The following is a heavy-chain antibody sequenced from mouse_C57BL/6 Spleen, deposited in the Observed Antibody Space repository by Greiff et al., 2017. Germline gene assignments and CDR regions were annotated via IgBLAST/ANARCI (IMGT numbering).Heavy chain of an antibody. V-gene: IGHV1-74*01. J-gene: IGHJ4*01. CDR2: IHPSDSDT. Sequence: VQLQQPGAELVKPGASVKVSCTASGYTFTSYWMHWVKQRPGQGLEWIGRIHPSDSDTNYNQKFKGKATLTVDKSSSTAYMQLSSLTSEDSAVYYCAIWDYYGNYDAMDYWGQGTSVTVAS. D-gene: IGHD2-1*01. CDR3: AIWDYYGNYDAMDY. CDR1: GYTFTSYW.